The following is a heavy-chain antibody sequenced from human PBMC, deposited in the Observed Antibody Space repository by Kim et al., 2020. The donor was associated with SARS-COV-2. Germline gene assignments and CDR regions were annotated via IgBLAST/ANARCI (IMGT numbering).Heavy chain of an antibody. V-gene: IGHV4-4*02. Sequence: SETLSLTCTVSGGSISSYTWWSWVRQPPGKGLEWIGEVYYSGSTNYSPSNYNPSLKSRVTISLDKSKNQFSLRLTSVTAADTAVHFCARTNYDLLTGFD. CDR2: VYYSGST. J-gene: IGHJ4*01. CDR1: GGSISSYTW. D-gene: IGHD3-9*01. CDR3: ARTNYDLLTGFD.